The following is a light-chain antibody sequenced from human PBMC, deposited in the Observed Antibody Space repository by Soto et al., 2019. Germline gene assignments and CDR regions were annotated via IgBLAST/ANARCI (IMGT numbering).Light chain of an antibody. CDR2: INN. Sequence: QSVLTQPPSVSAAPGQKVTISCSGSSSNIGNNYVSWYQHLPGTAPKLLIYINNQRPSGVPDRFSGSKSGTSASLAISGLQSEDEADYYCASWDDSLNGLVFGTGTKVTVL. CDR3: ASWDDSLNGLV. J-gene: IGLJ1*01. CDR1: SSNIGNNY. V-gene: IGLV1-44*01.